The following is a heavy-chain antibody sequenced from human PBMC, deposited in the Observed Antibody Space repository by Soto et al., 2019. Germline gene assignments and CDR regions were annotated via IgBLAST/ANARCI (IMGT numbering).Heavy chain of an antibody. J-gene: IGHJ4*02. CDR1: GGSFSDYY. Sequence: SETLSLTCAVYGGSFSDYYCSWIRQPPGKGLEWIGEINHSGSTNYNPSLKSRVTISVDTSKDQFSLKLSSVTAADTAVYYCARGLVNYDFWSGYYRASARSYYFDYWGQGTLVTVSS. CDR3: ARGLVNYDFWSGYYRASARSYYFDY. V-gene: IGHV4-34*01. D-gene: IGHD3-3*01. CDR2: INHSGST.